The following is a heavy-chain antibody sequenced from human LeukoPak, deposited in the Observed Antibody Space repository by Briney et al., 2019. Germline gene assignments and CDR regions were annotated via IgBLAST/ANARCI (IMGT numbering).Heavy chain of an antibody. CDR3: TRHYFSD. CDR1: EFTISDHY. Sequence: GSLRLSCAASEFTISDHYMDWVRQAPGKGLEWIGRTSNKADSYTTYYAASVRGRFSISRDDSKNLLYLQMNSLKAEDTAVYYCTRHYFSDWGQGTLVTVSS. J-gene: IGHJ4*02. D-gene: IGHD2-15*01. V-gene: IGHV3-72*01. CDR2: TSNKADSYTT.